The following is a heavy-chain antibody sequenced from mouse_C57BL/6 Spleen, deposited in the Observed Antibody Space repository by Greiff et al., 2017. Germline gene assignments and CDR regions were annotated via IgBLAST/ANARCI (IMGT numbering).Heavy chain of an antibody. V-gene: IGHV1-69*01. Sequence: VQLQQPGADLVMPGASVKLSCKASGYTFTSYWMHWVKQRPGQGLEWIGEIDPSDSYTNYNQKFKGKSTLTVDKSSSTAYMQLSSLTSEDSAVYYCARWLLYAMDYWGQGTSVTVSS. CDR2: IDPSDSYT. D-gene: IGHD2-3*01. CDR3: ARWLLYAMDY. J-gene: IGHJ4*01. CDR1: GYTFTSYW.